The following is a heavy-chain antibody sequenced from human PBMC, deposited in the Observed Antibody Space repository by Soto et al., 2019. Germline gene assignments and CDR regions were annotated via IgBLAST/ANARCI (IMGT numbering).Heavy chain of an antibody. V-gene: IGHV1-69*08. J-gene: IGHJ5*02. CDR3: ARDLERDRRGGSCWGWFDP. D-gene: IGHD2-15*01. CDR1: GGTFSSYT. CDR2: IIPILGIA. Sequence: QVQLVQSGAEVKKPGSSVKVSCKASGGTFSSYTISWVRQAPGQGLEWMGRIIPILGIANYAQKFQGRVTITADKATSTAYMELSSLRSEDTAVDYCARDLERDRRGGSCWGWFDPWGQGTLVTVSS.